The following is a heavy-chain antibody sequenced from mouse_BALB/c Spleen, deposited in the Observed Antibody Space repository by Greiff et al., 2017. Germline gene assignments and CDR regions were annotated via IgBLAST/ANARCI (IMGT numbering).Heavy chain of an antibody. D-gene: IGHD1-1*01. CDR1: GFTFSSYT. J-gene: IGHJ1*01. CDR2: ISSGGGNT. Sequence: EVQLVESGGGLVKPGGSLKLSCAASGFTFSSYTMSWVRQTPEKRLEWVATISSGGGNTYYPDSVKGRFTISRDNAKNNLYLQMSSLRSEDTALYYCARFYYGSSVYFDVWGAGTTVTVSS. CDR3: ARFYYGSSVYFDV. V-gene: IGHV5-9*03.